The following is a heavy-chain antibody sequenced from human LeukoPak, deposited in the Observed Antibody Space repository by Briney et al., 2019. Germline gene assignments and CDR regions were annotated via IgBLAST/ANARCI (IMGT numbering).Heavy chain of an antibody. CDR1: GGSISSGGYS. CDR2: IYHSGST. CDR3: ARATAMVQGVIPLFDY. J-gene: IGHJ4*02. D-gene: IGHD3-10*01. Sequence: SETLSLTCAVSGGSISSGGYSWSWIRQPPGKGLEWIGYIYHSGSTYYNPSLKSRVTISVDRSKNQFSLKLSSVTAADTAVYYCARATAMVQGVIPLFDYWGQGTLVTVSS. V-gene: IGHV4-30-2*01.